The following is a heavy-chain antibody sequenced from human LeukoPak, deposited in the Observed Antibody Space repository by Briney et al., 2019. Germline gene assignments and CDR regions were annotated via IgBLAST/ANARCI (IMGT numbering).Heavy chain of an antibody. D-gene: IGHD2/OR15-2a*01. J-gene: IGHJ6*03. Sequence: GSSVKVSCKASGYTFTSYDINWVRQATGQGLEWMGWMKPNSGNTGYAQKFQGRVTMTRNTSISTAYMELSSLRSEDTAVYYCARAAGDREGVPTFYYYYYMDVWGKGTTVTVSS. CDR3: ARAAGDREGVPTFYYYYYMDV. CDR1: GYTFTSYD. CDR2: MKPNSGNT. V-gene: IGHV1-8*01.